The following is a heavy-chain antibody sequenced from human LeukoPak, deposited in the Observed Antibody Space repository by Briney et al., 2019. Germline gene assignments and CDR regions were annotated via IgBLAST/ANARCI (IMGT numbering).Heavy chain of an antibody. Sequence: SETLSLTCAVYAGSFSGYYWSWIRQPPGKGLEWMGEINHSGSTNYNTSLKSRVTISVDTSKNQFSLKLSSVTAADTAVYYCARGEGHHSREERPYYYDSSGYSYTFDYWGQGTLVTVSS. V-gene: IGHV4-34*01. D-gene: IGHD3-22*01. CDR2: INHSGST. J-gene: IGHJ4*02. CDR1: AGSFSGYY. CDR3: ARGEGHHSREERPYYYDSSGYSYTFDY.